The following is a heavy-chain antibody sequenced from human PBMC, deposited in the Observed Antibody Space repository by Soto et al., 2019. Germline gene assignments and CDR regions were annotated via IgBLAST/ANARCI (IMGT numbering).Heavy chain of an antibody. Sequence: PDGSLRRSCAASGCTFISYAMSWVRQPPGKGLEWVSAISGSGDSTYYADSVKGRFTISRDNPKNTLYLQMNSLRPADKAVYYCAKASSGYGGPFDYCGQRTMVTASS. CDR1: GCTFISYA. V-gene: IGHV3-23*01. J-gene: IGHJ4*01. CDR2: ISGSGDST. CDR3: AKASSGYGGPFDY. D-gene: IGHD5-12*01.